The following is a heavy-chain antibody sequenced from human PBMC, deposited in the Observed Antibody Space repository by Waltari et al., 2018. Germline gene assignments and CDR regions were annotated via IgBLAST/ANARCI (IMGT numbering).Heavy chain of an antibody. CDR2: INHSGST. D-gene: IGHD2-15*01. CDR1: GGSFSGYY. CDR3: AKYCSGGSCYSGGGFDY. V-gene: IGHV4-34*01. Sequence: QVQLQQWGAGLLKPSETLSLTCAVYGGSFSGYYWSWLRQPPGKGLEWIGEINHSGSTNYDPSLKSRVTTSVDTSKNQFSLKLSSVTAADTAVYYCAKYCSGGSCYSGGGFDYWGQGTLVTVSS. J-gene: IGHJ4*02.